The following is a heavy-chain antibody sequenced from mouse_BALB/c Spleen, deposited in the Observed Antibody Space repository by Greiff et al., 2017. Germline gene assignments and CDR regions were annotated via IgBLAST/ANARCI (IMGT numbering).Heavy chain of an antibody. V-gene: IGHV1-5*01. J-gene: IGHJ3*01. CDR3: TREAITTRFAY. Sequence: EVQLQQSGTVLARPGASVKMSCKASGYTFTSYWMHWVKQRPGQGLEWIGAIYPGNSDTSYNQKFKGKAKLTAVTSTSTAYMELSSLTNEDSAVYYCTREAITTRFAYWGQGTLVTVSA. CDR2: IYPGNSDT. D-gene: IGHD1-1*01. CDR1: GYTFTSYW.